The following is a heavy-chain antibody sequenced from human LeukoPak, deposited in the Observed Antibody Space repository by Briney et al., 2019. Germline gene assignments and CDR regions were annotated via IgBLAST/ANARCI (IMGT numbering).Heavy chain of an antibody. Sequence: ASVKVSCKASGYTFTNYYIHWVRQAPGQGLECMGIINPSGGSTSYAQKFQGRVTMTRDMSTSTAYMELSSLRSEDTAVYYCARGMIRGVIGGGAFDIWGQGTMVTVSS. CDR1: GYTFTNYY. CDR2: INPSGGST. CDR3: ARGMIRGVIGGGAFDI. V-gene: IGHV1-46*01. J-gene: IGHJ3*02. D-gene: IGHD3-10*01.